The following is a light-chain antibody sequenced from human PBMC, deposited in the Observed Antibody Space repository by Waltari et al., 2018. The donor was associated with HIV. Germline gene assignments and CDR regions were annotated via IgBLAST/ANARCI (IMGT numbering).Light chain of an antibody. V-gene: IGLV2-8*01. CDR3: SSYAGINPVI. CDR2: EVN. J-gene: IGLJ2*01. Sequence: QSALTQPPSASGSLGQAVTISCTGSSSDVGRYDYVSWYQQHPGKAPKLRIFEVNQRPSGVPDRFSGSKSGNTASLTVSGLQAEDEAEYSCSSYAGINPVIFGGGTTLTVL. CDR1: SSDVGRYDY.